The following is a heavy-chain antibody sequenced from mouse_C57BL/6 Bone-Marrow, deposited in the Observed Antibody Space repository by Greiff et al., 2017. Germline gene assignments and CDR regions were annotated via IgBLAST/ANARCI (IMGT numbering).Heavy chain of an antibody. D-gene: IGHD2-4*01. V-gene: IGHV3-8*01. CDR2: ISSSGST. CDR3: ARWRLRSDFDV. CDR1: GYSITSDY. J-gene: IGHJ1*03. Sequence: VQLKQSGPGLAKPSQTLSLTCSVTGYSITSDYWNWIRKLPGNKLEYMGYISSSGSTYYNPPLKSRISITRDTSKNQDYLQLNSVITEDTATYYCARWRLRSDFDVWGTGTTVTVSS.